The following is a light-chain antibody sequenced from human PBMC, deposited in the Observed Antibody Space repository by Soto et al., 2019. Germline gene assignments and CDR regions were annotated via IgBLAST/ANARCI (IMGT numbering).Light chain of an antibody. V-gene: IGLV2-11*01. CDR3: CSYAGSYTPVV. CDR2: DVS. CDR1: SSDVGGYNY. Sequence: QSALTQPRSVSGSTGQSVTISCTGTSSDVGGYNYVSWYQQHPGKAPKLMIYDVSKRPSGVPDRFSGSKSGNTASLTISGLQAEDEADYYCCSYAGSYTPVVFGGGTKLTVL. J-gene: IGLJ2*01.